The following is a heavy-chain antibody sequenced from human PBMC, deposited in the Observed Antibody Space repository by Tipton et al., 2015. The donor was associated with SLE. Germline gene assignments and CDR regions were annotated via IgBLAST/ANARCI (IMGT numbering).Heavy chain of an antibody. CDR3: ARERSSTPYYYYMDV. CDR2: IYYSGST. V-gene: IGHV4-59*01. D-gene: IGHD2-2*01. J-gene: IGHJ6*03. Sequence: TLSLTCTVSGGSISSYYWSWIRQPPGKGLEWIGYIYYSGSTNYNPSLKSRVTISVDTSKNQFSLKLSSVTAADTAVYYCARERSSTPYYYYMDVWGKGTTVTVSS. CDR1: GGSISSYY.